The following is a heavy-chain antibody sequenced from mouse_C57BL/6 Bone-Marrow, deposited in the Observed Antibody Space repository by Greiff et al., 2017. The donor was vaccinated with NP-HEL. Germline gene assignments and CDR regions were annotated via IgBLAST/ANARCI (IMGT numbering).Heavy chain of an antibody. J-gene: IGHJ4*01. CDR1: GFTFSDYY. V-gene: IGHV5-12*01. Sequence: DVKLVESGGGLVQPGGSLKLSCAASGFTFSDYYMYWVRQTPEKRLEWVAYISNGGGSTYYPDTVKGRFTISRDNAKNTLYLQMSRLKSEDTAMYYCARLGRDYAMDYWGQGTSVTVSS. CDR3: ARLGRDYAMDY. CDR2: ISNGGGST.